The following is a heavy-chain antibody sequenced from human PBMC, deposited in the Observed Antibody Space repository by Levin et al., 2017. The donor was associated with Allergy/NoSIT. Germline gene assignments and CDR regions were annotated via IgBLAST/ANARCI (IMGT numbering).Heavy chain of an antibody. CDR1: GGTFTNFA. CDR2: ITPILGIT. D-gene: IGHD3-22*01. CDR3: AINRFHSSSGRWENSMDV. J-gene: IGHJ6*03. Sequence: GASVKVSCRASGGTFTNFAFSWVRQAPGQGLEWMGRITPILGITNYAQKFQGRVTITADQSTSTAYMELHSLRSDDTAVYYCAINRFHSSSGRWENSMDVWGTGTTVTVSS. V-gene: IGHV1-69*04.